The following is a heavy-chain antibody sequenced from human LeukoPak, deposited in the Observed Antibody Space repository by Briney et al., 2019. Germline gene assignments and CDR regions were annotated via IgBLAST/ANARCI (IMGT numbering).Heavy chain of an antibody. J-gene: IGHJ4*02. V-gene: IGHV3-48*03. D-gene: IGHD3-10*01. Sequence: GGSLRLSCAASGFTFSSYEMNWVRQAPGKGLEWVSYISSSGSTMYYADSVKGRFTISRDNAKNSLYLQMNSLRAEDTAVYYCAREGIYYGSGEDYWGQGTLVTVSS. CDR1: GFTFSSYE. CDR3: AREGIYYGSGEDY. CDR2: ISSSGSTM.